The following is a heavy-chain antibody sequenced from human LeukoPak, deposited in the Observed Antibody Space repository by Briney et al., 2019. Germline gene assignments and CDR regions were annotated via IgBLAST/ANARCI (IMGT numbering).Heavy chain of an antibody. CDR1: GYSFTSYW. V-gene: IGHV5-51*01. Sequence: GESLKISCKGSGYSFTSYWIGWVRQMPGKGLEWMGIIYPGDSDTRYSPSFQGQVTISADKSISTAYLQWSSLKASDTAMYYCARQVSTLGYCSGGSCYSGPYFDYWGQGTLVTVSS. CDR2: IYPGDSDT. CDR3: ARQVSTLGYCSGGSCYSGPYFDY. J-gene: IGHJ4*02. D-gene: IGHD2-15*01.